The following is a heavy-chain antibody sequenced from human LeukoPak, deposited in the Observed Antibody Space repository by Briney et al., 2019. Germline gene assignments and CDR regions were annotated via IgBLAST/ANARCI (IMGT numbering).Heavy chain of an antibody. CDR2: IYYSGST. V-gene: IGHV4-39*01. Sequence: SENLSLTCTVSGGSISSSSYYWGWIRQPPGKGLEWIGSIYYSGSTYYNPSLKSRVTISVDTSKNQFSLKLSSVTAADTAVYYCARQGSYGLQLYFDYWGQGTLVTVSS. J-gene: IGHJ4*02. D-gene: IGHD5-18*01. CDR3: ARQGSYGLQLYFDY. CDR1: GGSISSSSYY.